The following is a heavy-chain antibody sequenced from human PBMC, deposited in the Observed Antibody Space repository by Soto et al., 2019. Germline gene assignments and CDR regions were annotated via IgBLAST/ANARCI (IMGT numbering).Heavy chain of an antibody. CDR3: AREASSGYYRLWYFDY. CDR2: IWYDGSNK. J-gene: IGHJ4*02. V-gene: IGHV3-33*01. CDR1: GFTFSSYG. Sequence: GGSLRLSCAASGFTFSSYGMHWVRQAPGKGLEWVAVIWYDGSNKYYADSVKGRFTISRDNSKNTLYLQMNSLRAEDTAVYYCAREASSGYYRLWYFDYWGQGTLVTVSS. D-gene: IGHD3-22*01.